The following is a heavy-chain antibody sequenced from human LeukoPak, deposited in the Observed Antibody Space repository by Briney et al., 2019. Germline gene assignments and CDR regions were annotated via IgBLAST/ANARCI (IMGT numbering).Heavy chain of an antibody. D-gene: IGHD3-22*01. V-gene: IGHV3-74*01. CDR2: INSDGSWT. CDR3: VSSYEAY. CDR1: GNYW. J-gene: IGHJ4*02. Sequence: GGSLRLSCAASGNYWMHWVRQAPGKGLVWVSHINSDGSWTSYADSVKGRFTISKDNAKNTVYLQMNNLRAEDTAVYCCVSSYEAYWGRGTLVTVSS.